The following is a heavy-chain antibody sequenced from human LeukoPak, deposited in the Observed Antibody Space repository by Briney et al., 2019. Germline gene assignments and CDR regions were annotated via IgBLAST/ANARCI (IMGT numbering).Heavy chain of an antibody. D-gene: IGHD6-19*01. CDR1: HYSISSGDY. J-gene: IGHJ4*02. V-gene: IGHV4-38-2*01. CDR3: ARNSSGRYFDY. Sequence: SETLSLTCVVSHYSISSGDYWGWIQQPPGKGPEWIGSIYYSGSTHYNPSLKSRVIMSVDTSKNQFSLKLRSVTAADTALYYCARNSSGRYFDYWGQGTLVTVSS. CDR2: IYYSGST.